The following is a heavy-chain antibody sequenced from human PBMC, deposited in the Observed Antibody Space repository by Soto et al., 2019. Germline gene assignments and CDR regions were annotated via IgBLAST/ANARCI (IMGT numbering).Heavy chain of an antibody. Sequence: SETLSLTCTVSGGSISSGGYYWSWIRQHPGKGLEWIGYIYYSGSTYYNPSLKSRVTISVDTSKNQFSLKLSSVTAADTAVYCCARFSPRDAFDIWGQGTMVTVSS. CDR3: ARFSPRDAFDI. J-gene: IGHJ3*02. CDR1: GGSISSGGYY. CDR2: IYYSGST. V-gene: IGHV4-31*03.